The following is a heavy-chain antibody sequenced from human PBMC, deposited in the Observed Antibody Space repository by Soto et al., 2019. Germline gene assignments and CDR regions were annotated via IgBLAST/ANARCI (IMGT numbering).Heavy chain of an antibody. D-gene: IGHD2-15*01. CDR2: ISYSGST. V-gene: IGHV4-61*01. Sequence: PSETLSLTCTFSGYSVSSNSYYLSWIRQSPGKGLEWIGYISYSGSTDYDPSLKSRVTISVDTSKNQFSLKLTSVTAADTAVYYCARAPTLTLGYCLGGSCYTRLDYVDSWGQGILVTVSS. J-gene: IGHJ4*02. CDR3: ARAPTLTLGYCLGGSCYTRLDYVDS. CDR1: GYSVSSNSYY.